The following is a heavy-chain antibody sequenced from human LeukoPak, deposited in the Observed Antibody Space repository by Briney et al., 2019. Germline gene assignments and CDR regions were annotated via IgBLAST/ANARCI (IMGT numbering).Heavy chain of an antibody. CDR1: GFTFSSYW. V-gene: IGHV3-74*01. CDR3: ARESTSGTTGDY. CDR2: INSDGSST. Sequence: GGSLRLSCAASGFTFSSYWMHWVRQAPGKGLVWVSRINSDGSSTSYADSVKGRFTISRDNSKNTVYLQMNSLRVEDTAVYYCARESTSGTTGDYWGQGTLVTVSS. J-gene: IGHJ4*02. D-gene: IGHD1-1*01.